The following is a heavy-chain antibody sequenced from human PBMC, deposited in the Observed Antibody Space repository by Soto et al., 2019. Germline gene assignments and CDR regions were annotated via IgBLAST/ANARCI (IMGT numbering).Heavy chain of an antibody. Sequence: GESLKISCNGSGYSFTSYWIGWVRQMPGKGLEWMGITYPGDSDTRYSPSFQGQVPISVDKSISTAYLQWSSLNASDTDMYYCARLTTVTTPYIIDYWGQGTLVTVSS. CDR2: TYPGDSDT. J-gene: IGHJ4*02. D-gene: IGHD4-17*01. CDR3: ARLTTVTTPYIIDY. V-gene: IGHV5-51*01. CDR1: GYSFTSYW.